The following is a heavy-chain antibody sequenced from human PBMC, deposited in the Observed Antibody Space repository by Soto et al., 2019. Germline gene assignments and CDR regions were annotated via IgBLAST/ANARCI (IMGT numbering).Heavy chain of an antibody. Sequence: EVQLVESGGGLVQPGRSLRLSCAASGFTFDDYAMHWVRQAPGKGLEWVSGISWNSGSIGYADSVKGRFTISRDNAKNSLYLQMNSLRAEDTALYYCARTKRYFDWLDTFDYWGQGTLVTVSS. CDR3: ARTKRYFDWLDTFDY. D-gene: IGHD3-9*01. J-gene: IGHJ4*02. V-gene: IGHV3-9*01. CDR1: GFTFDDYA. CDR2: ISWNSGSI.